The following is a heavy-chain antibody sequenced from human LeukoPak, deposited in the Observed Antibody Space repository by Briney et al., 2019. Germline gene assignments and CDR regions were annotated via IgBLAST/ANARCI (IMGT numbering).Heavy chain of an antibody. Sequence: GGSLRLSCAASGFTFSTYWMSWVRQASGKGLEWVANIKQDGSEQYYMDSVKGRFTISRDNAKNSLYLQMNSLRAEDTAVYYCASRAHFWSGPGGWGQGTLVTVSS. CDR3: ASRAHFWSGPGG. D-gene: IGHD3-3*02. V-gene: IGHV3-7*01. J-gene: IGHJ4*02. CDR1: GFTFSTYW. CDR2: IKQDGSEQ.